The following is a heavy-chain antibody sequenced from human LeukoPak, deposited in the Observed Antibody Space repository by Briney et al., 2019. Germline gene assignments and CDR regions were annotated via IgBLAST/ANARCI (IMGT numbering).Heavy chain of an antibody. D-gene: IGHD3-22*01. V-gene: IGHV1-18*01. Sequence: ASETLSFTASVSTFTSYSISWVRQCPGQAPEWGGWIIAYNGNTNYAQNHPGSITLTTDTYTSTAYMELRSLRSDDTAVYYCARAPTYYYDSSGYSDYWGQGTLVTVSS. J-gene: IGHJ4*02. CDR2: IIAYNGNT. CDR3: ARAPTYYYDSSGYSDY. CDR1: VSTFTSYS.